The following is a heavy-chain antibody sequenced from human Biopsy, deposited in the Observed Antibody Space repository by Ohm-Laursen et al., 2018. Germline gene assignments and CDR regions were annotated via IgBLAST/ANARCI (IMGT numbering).Heavy chain of an antibody. CDR1: GYTFTGYY. CDR3: ATVRGLVWFGELIA. D-gene: IGHD3-10*01. CDR2: ISAYNGNR. V-gene: IGHV1-18*04. J-gene: IGHJ5*02. Sequence: GASVKVSCKASGYTFTGYYLHWVRQAPGQGLEWMGWISAYNGNRNYAQKFQGRVTMTTDTSTSTAYMELRSLRSDDTAIYYCATVRGLVWFGELIAWGQGTLVTVSS.